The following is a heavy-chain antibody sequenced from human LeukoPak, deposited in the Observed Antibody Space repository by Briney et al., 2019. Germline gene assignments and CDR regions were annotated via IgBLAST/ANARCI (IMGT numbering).Heavy chain of an antibody. V-gene: IGHV3-7*01. CDR1: GFTLSRYW. D-gene: IGHD5/OR15-5a*01. Sequence: PGWSLTLSCPACGFTLSRYWLSWLRQAPGKGLEWVANIKQDGSEKYYLDSVKGRFTISRDNAKNTVYLKMNSLGAEDTAVYYCARDHHSAVSIDIWGQGTLVTVSS. CDR2: IKQDGSEK. J-gene: IGHJ4*02. CDR3: ARDHHSAVSIDI.